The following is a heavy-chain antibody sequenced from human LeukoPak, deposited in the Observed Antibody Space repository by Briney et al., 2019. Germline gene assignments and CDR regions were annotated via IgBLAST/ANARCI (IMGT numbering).Heavy chain of an antibody. J-gene: IGHJ5*02. CDR2: INPNSGGT. V-gene: IGHV1-2*02. CDR3: ARNPTYYYGSGSGNWFDP. CDR1: GYTFTGYY. Sequence: ASVKVSCKASGYTFTGYYMHWVRQAPGQGLEWMGWINPNSGGTNYAQKFQGRVTMTRDTSISTAYMELSRLRSDDTAVYYCARNPTYYYGSGSGNWFDPWGRGTLVTVSS. D-gene: IGHD3-10*01.